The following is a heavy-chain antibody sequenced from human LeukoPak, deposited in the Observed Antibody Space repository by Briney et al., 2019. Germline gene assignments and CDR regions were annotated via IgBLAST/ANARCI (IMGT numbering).Heavy chain of an antibody. CDR3: AGLGKDKNAFDI. Sequence: ASVKVSCKVSGYTLTELSMHWVRQAPGKGLEWMGGFDPEDGETIYAQKLQGRVTMTTDTSTSTAYMELRSLRSDDTAVYYCAGLGKDKNAFDIWGQGTMVTVSS. J-gene: IGHJ3*02. V-gene: IGHV1-24*01. CDR2: FDPEDGET. D-gene: IGHD1-26*01. CDR1: GYTLTELS.